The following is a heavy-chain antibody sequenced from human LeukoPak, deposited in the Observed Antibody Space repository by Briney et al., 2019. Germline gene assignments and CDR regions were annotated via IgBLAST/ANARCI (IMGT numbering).Heavy chain of an antibody. V-gene: IGHV3-30*18. Sequence: GGSLRLSCAASGFTFTTFGIHWVRQAPGKGLEWVAAISPDGKIEYYTDSVKGRLTVSRDNSKNMIYLQMNSLRGEDSAVYFCAKINNDDDYWGQGALVTVSS. D-gene: IGHD1/OR15-1a*01. CDR1: GFTFTTFG. CDR2: ISPDGKIE. J-gene: IGHJ4*02. CDR3: AKINNDDDY.